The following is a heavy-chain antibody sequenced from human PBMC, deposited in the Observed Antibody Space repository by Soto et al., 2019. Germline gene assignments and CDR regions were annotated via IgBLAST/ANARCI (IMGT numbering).Heavy chain of an antibody. V-gene: IGHV3-30*03. J-gene: IGHJ6*02. CDR3: ARDQAVRVYDFYYGMYV. Sequence: SLRLSYAASGFAFRSYDMHCVRQATGQGLEWVAVISFDGVDTYYGDSVKSRFTISRDSSKNRLYLHMNGLRPEDTAVYYCARDQAVRVYDFYYGMYVWGQGTTVTVSS. CDR1: GFAFRSYD. CDR2: ISFDGVDT. D-gene: IGHD4-17*01.